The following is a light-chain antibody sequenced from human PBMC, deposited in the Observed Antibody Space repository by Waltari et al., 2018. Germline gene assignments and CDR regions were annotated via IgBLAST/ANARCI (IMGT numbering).Light chain of an antibody. CDR3: QQSYRTPPT. V-gene: IGKV1-39*01. Sequence: DIQMTQSPSSLSAFVGDRVTITCRASQKITTSLNWYQQKLGKAPNLMIYDASSVQSGVPARFRGSGSETDFNLTISSLQPEDFAIYYCQQSYRTPPTFGGGTRVEI. J-gene: IGKJ4*01. CDR2: DAS. CDR1: QKITTS.